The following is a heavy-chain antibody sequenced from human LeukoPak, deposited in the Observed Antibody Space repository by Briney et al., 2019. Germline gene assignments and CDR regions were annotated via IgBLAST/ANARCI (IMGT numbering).Heavy chain of an antibody. CDR2: INPSGGST. CDR3: ARARVDIVATIKGRGYFDY. Sequence: ASVKVSFKASGYTFTSYYMHWVRQAPGQGLEWMGIINPSGGSTSYAQKFQGRVTMTRDTSTSTVYMELSSLRSEDTAVYYCARARVDIVATIKGRGYFDYWGQGTLVTVSS. V-gene: IGHV1-46*01. J-gene: IGHJ4*02. D-gene: IGHD5-12*01. CDR1: GYTFTSYY.